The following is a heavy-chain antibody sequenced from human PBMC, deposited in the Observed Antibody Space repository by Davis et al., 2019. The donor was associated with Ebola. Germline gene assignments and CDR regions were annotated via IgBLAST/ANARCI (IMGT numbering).Heavy chain of an antibody. J-gene: IGHJ4*02. CDR1: GGSISSYY. D-gene: IGHD5-18*01. CDR3: ASLGTPMVGINY. CDR2: IYYSGST. Sequence: SETLSLTCTVSGGSISSYYWSWIRQPPGKGLEWIGYIYYSGSTNYNPSLKSRVTISVDTSKNQFSLKLSSVTAADTAVYYCASLGTPMVGINYWGQGTLVTVSS. V-gene: IGHV4-59*01.